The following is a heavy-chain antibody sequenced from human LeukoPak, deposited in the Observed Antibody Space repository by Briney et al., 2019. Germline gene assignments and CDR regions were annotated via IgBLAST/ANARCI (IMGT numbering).Heavy chain of an antibody. CDR1: GGSIGSYY. CDR3: ARDRKLLGFDY. J-gene: IGHJ4*02. Sequence: SETLSLTCTVSGGSIGSYYWSWIRQPPGKGLEWIGYIYYSGSTNYNPSLKSRVTMSVDTSKNQFSLKLSSVTAADTAVYYCARDRKLLGFDYWGQGTLVTVSS. CDR2: IYYSGST. V-gene: IGHV4-59*01. D-gene: IGHD1-26*01.